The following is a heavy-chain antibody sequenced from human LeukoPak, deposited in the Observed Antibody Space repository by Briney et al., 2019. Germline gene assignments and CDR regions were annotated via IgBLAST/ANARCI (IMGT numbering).Heavy chain of an antibody. V-gene: IGHV3-53*01. CDR2: IYSGGST. D-gene: IGHD3-10*01. CDR1: GFTFSSYA. Sequence: GGSLRLSCAASGFTFSSYAMSWVRQAPGKGLEWVSVIYSGGSTYYADSVKGRFTISRDNSKNTLYLQMNSLRAEDTAVYYCARGSGDLVGYLHAFDIWGQGTMVTVSS. J-gene: IGHJ3*02. CDR3: ARGSGDLVGYLHAFDI.